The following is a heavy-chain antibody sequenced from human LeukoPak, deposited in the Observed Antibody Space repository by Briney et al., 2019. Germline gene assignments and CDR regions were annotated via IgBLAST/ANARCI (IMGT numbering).Heavy chain of an antibody. V-gene: IGHV5-51*01. CDR3: ARHGSGGSGSYYISY. J-gene: IGHJ4*02. CDR2: LYPGDSDT. CDR1: GYSFTSYW. D-gene: IGHD3-10*01. Sequence: GESLKISRKGSGYSFTSYWIGWVRQMPGKGLEWMGILYPGDSDTRYSPSFQGQVTISADKSISTAYLQWSSLKASDTAMYYCARHGSGGSGSYYISYWGQGTLVTVSS.